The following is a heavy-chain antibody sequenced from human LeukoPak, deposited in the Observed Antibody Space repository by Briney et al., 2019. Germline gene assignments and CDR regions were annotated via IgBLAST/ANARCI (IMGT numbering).Heavy chain of an antibody. CDR3: ARVDSSGYLFDY. CDR2: IYYSGST. J-gene: IGHJ4*02. CDR1: GGSISSSSYY. V-gene: IGHV4-39*07. D-gene: IGHD3-22*01. Sequence: SETLSLTCTVSGGSISSSSYYWGWIRHPPGKGLEWIGSIYYSGSTYYNPSLKSRVTISVDTSKNQFSLKLSSVTAADTAVYYCARVDSSGYLFDYWGQGTLVTVSS.